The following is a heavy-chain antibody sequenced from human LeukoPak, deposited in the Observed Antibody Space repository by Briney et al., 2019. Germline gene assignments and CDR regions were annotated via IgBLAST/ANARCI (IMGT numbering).Heavy chain of an antibody. CDR3: ARSWHGSGTLDWFDP. J-gene: IGHJ5*02. CDR1: GGSIGSGGYF. Sequence: SGTLSLTCAVSGGSIGSGGYFRSWIRQPPGKGLEFLGYIYDSVSTYYNPSLKSRVSISVDRSKNQFSLKLTSVTAADTAVYYCARSWHGSGTLDWFDPWGQGTLVTVSS. V-gene: IGHV4-30-2*01. D-gene: IGHD3-10*01. CDR2: IYDSVST.